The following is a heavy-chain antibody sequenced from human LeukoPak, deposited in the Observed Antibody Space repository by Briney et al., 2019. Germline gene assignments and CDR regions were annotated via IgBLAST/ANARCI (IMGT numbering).Heavy chain of an antibody. D-gene: IGHD3-22*01. Sequence: GGSLRLSCAASGFTFDDYAMHWVRQAPGKGLEWVSRIRWNSGSIGYADSVKGRFTVSRDNAKNSLYLQMNSLRAEDTALYYCAKDVLQNYYDSTPGPMDVWGQGTTVTVSS. CDR1: GFTFDDYA. CDR3: AKDVLQNYYDSTPGPMDV. V-gene: IGHV3-9*01. J-gene: IGHJ6*02. CDR2: IRWNSGSI.